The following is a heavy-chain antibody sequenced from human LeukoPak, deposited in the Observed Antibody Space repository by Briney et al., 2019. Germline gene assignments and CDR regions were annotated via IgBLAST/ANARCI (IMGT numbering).Heavy chain of an antibody. CDR1: GFTFSDYE. CDR2: ISSSGTTI. J-gene: IGHJ4*02. Sequence: PGGSLRLSCAASGFTFSDYELNWVRQAPGKGLEWVSYISSSGTTIHYADSVKGRFTISRDNARNSLYLQMNTLRVEDTALYYCARGRRSSSIWYLDYWGQGTLVTVSS. D-gene: IGHD6-13*01. V-gene: IGHV3-48*03. CDR3: ARGRRSSSIWYLDY.